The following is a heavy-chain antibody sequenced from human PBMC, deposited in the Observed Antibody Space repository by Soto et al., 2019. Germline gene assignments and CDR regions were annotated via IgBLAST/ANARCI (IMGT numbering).Heavy chain of an antibody. CDR3: VRVVAIPGYPDN. CDR1: GSTFSSYA. Sequence: QVQLVQSGAEVRQPASSVKISCKTSGSTFSSYAISWVGQAPGQGLEWMGGIVPIVDTSTYAKKFQGRVTITADESTSTVYMELSSLTSDDTAVYYCVRVVAIPGYPDNWGQGTLVTVSS. J-gene: IGHJ4*02. V-gene: IGHV1-69*12. D-gene: IGHD5-12*01. CDR2: IVPIVDTS.